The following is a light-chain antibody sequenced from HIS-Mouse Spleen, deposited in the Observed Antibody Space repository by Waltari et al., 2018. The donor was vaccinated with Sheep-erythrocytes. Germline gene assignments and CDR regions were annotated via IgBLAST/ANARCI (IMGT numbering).Light chain of an antibody. Sequence: QSALTQPRSVSGSPGQSVTISCTGTSSDVGGYNYFSWYQQHAGKAHKLRIYDVSKRPSGVPDRFSGSKSGNTASLTISGLQAEDEADYYCCSYAGSYNHVFATGTKVTVL. CDR3: CSYAGSYNHV. CDR1: SSDVGGYNY. CDR2: DVS. V-gene: IGLV2-11*01. J-gene: IGLJ1*01.